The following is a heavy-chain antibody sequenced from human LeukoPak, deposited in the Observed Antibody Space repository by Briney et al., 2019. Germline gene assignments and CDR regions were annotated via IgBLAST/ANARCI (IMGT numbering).Heavy chain of an antibody. CDR3: ARDHCFSSGCYGDYYYGMDV. J-gene: IGHJ6*02. CDR1: GYTLTGYY. CDR2: INPTSGVT. Sequence: VASPKASCKASGYTLTGYYITCGRQAPGHRLEWMGWINPTSGVTKYAPKFPGRVTMTRDTSISTGYMVLGRLRSDDTAGYFCARDHCFSSGCYGDYYYGMDVWGRGTKVTVSS. V-gene: IGHV1-2*02. D-gene: IGHD6-25*01.